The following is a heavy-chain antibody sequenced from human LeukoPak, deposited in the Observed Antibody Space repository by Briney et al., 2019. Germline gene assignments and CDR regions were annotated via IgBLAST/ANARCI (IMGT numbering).Heavy chain of an antibody. CDR1: GYTFTSYF. D-gene: IGHD3-22*01. CDR2: INPSGGST. CDR3: ARAHYYDSSDYGGIEH. Sequence: ASVTVSCKASGYTFTSYFMHWVRQAPGQGLEWMGIINPSGGSTNYAQKFQGRVTMIRDTSTSTVYMELSSLRSEDTAVYYCARAHYYDSSDYGGIEHWGQGTLVTVSS. V-gene: IGHV1-46*01. J-gene: IGHJ1*01.